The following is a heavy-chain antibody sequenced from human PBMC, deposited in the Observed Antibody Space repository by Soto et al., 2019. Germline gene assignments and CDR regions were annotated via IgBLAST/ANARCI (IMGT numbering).Heavy chain of an antibody. CDR1: GYSFTSYW. V-gene: IGHV5-51*01. J-gene: IGHJ4*02. CDR3: ARHSRSERWLPPEDY. Sequence: PGESLKISCKGSGYSFTSYWIGWVRQMPGKGLEWMGIIYPGDSDTRYSPSFQGQATISADKSISTAYLQWSSLKASDTAMYYCARHSRSERWLPPEDYWGQGTLVTVSS. D-gene: IGHD5-12*01. CDR2: IYPGDSDT.